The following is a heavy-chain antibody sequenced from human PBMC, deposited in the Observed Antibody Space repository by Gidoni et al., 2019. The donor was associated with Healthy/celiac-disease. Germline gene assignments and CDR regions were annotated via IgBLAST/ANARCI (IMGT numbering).Heavy chain of an antibody. CDR3: AKKQWMVGGWFDP. CDR2: ISGSGGST. J-gene: IGHJ5*02. V-gene: IGHV3-23*04. Sequence: EVQLVESGGGLVQPGGSLRLSCAASGFTFSSYAMSWVRQAPGKGLEWVTGISGSGGSTYYTDSVKGRFTISRDNSKNTLYLQMNSLRAEDTAVYYCAKKQWMVGGWFDPWGQGTLVTVSS. CDR1: GFTFSSYA. D-gene: IGHD6-19*01.